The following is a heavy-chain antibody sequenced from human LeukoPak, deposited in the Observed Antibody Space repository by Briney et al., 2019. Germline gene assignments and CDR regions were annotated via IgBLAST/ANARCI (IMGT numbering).Heavy chain of an antibody. D-gene: IGHD3-16*01. CDR3: ARGDYYFDY. CDR2: ISDSGGNT. J-gene: IGHJ4*02. Sequence: PGGSLRLSCAASGFTVSSNYMSWVRQAPGKGLEWVSSISDSGGNTYYADSVKGRFTISRDNSKNTLYLQMNSLRAEDTAVYYCARGDYYFDYWGQGTLVTVSS. CDR1: GFTVSSNY. V-gene: IGHV3-66*01.